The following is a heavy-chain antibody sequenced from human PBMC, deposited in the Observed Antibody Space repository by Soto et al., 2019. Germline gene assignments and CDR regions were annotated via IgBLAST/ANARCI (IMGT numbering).Heavy chain of an antibody. V-gene: IGHV3-30*03. J-gene: IGHJ4*02. CDR1: GFNFSSYG. D-gene: IGHD1-26*01. CDR3: AIDRWPLGSYYFDY. CDR2: ISYDGSNK. Sequence: PGVSLRLSCAASGFNFSSYGMHWVRQAPGKGLAWVSVISYDGSNKYYAESLKGGFTIYRDNSKKRRYLQMNSLRAEDPAVYYCAIDRWPLGSYYFDYWGQGTLVTVPS.